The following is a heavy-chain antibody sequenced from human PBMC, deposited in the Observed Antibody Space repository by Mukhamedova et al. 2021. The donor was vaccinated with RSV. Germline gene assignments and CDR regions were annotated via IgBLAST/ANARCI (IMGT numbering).Heavy chain of an antibody. J-gene: IGHJ4*02. V-gene: IGHV3-7*03. CDR2: EDGSEK. CDR3: ARGLVPPDD. Sequence: EDGSEKYYVDSVKGRFTISRDNAQNSLFLQMNSLRAEDTAVYYCARGLVPPDDSGQGTLFTVPS.